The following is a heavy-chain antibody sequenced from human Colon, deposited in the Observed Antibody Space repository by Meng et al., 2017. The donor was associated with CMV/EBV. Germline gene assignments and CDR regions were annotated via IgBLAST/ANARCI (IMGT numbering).Heavy chain of an antibody. CDR2: ISGSGLSI. D-gene: IGHD3-3*01. CDR3: AKGAAFHDFWSGFAD. V-gene: IGHV3-23*01. CDR1: GFTFNDFD. Sequence: GESLKISCSASGFTFNDFDMTWIRQAPGKGLEWVSSISGSGLSIYYTDAVRGRFTISRDGSRNTLYLQINSLRADDSAVYYCAKGAAFHDFWSGFADWGQGTVVTVSS. J-gene: IGHJ4*02.